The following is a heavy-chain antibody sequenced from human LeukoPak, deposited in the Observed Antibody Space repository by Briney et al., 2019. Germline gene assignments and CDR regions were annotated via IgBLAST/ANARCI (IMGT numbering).Heavy chain of an antibody. D-gene: IGHD6-19*01. CDR2: IYYSGST. CDR3: ARRGQWLGGRPFDY. Sequence: SETLSLTCTVSGGSISSSSYYWGWIRQPPGKGLEWIGSIYYSGSTYYNPSLKSRVTICVDTSKNQFSLKLSSVTAADTAVYYCARRGQWLGGRPFDYWGQGTLVTVSS. CDR1: GGSISSSSYY. J-gene: IGHJ4*02. V-gene: IGHV4-39*01.